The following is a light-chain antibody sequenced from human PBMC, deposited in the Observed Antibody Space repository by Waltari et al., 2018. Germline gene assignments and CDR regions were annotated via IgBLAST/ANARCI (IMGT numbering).Light chain of an antibody. J-gene: IGKJ4*01. CDR2: WAS. CDR3: LQYRNFPLT. V-gene: IGKV4-1*01. Sequence: DIVMTQSPDSLAVSLGERATLRCKPSQSLFHTSYKKNYLSWYQQKPGQPPKILIYWASSRESGVPDRFSGSGSGTDFTLTISSLQAEDVAVYYCLQYRNFPLTFGGGTKVEIK. CDR1: QSLFHTSYKKNY.